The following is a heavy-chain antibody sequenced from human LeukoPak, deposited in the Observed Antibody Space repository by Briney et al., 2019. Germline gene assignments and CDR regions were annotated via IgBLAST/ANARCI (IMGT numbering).Heavy chain of an antibody. D-gene: IGHD2-8*01. Sequence: PGGSLRLSCAASGFTFSSYWMNWVRQAPGKGLEWVANIKHNGSEKYYVDSVKGRFTISRDNAKNSLYLQMNSLRAEDTAVYYCAGEWGGSDWGQGTLVTVSS. CDR2: IKHNGSEK. V-gene: IGHV3-7*01. CDR1: GFTFSSYW. J-gene: IGHJ4*02. CDR3: AGEWGGSD.